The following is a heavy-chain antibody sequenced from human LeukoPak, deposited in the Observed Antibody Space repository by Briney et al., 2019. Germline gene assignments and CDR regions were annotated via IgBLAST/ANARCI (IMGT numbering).Heavy chain of an antibody. CDR1: GFTFSSYG. CDR3: ARGMGSTRTLGNY. D-gene: IGHD1-26*01. J-gene: IGHJ4*02. V-gene: IGHV3-33*01. CDR2: IWYDGSNK. Sequence: GGSLRLSCAASGFTFSSYGMHWVRQAPGKGLEWVAVIWYDGSNKYYADSVEGRFTISRDNSKNTLYLQMNSLGAEDTAVYYCARGMGSTRTLGNYWGQGTLVTVSS.